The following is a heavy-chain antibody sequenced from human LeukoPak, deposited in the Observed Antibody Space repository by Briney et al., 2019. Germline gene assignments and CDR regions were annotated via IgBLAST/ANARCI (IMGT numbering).Heavy chain of an antibody. Sequence: SVKVSCKASGGTFSSYAISWVRQAPGQGLEWMGGIIPIFGTANYAQKFQGRVTITADESTSTAYMELSSLRSDDTAVYYCARTVVQQWLVLEYYFDYWGQGTLVTVSS. J-gene: IGHJ4*02. CDR1: GGTFSSYA. V-gene: IGHV1-69*13. CDR2: IIPIFGTA. D-gene: IGHD6-19*01. CDR3: ARTVVQQWLVLEYYFDY.